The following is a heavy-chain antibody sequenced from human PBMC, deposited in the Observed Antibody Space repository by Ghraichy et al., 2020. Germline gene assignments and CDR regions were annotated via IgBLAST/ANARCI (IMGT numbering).Heavy chain of an antibody. Sequence: SETLSLTCTVSGGSISSSSYYWGWIRQPPGKGLEWIGSIYYSGSTYYNPSLKSRVTISVDTSKNQFSLKLSSVTAADTAVYYCARASLHGDCNKEFDYWGQGTLVTVSS. CDR1: GGSISSSSYY. CDR2: IYYSGST. D-gene: IGHD2-21*02. V-gene: IGHV4-39*01. CDR3: ARASLHGDCNKEFDY. J-gene: IGHJ4*02.